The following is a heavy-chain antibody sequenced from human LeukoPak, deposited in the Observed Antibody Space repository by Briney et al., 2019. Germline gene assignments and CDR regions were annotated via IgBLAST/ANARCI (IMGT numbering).Heavy chain of an antibody. Sequence: PGGSLRLSCAASGFTFSDYFMGWIRQAPGTGLEWVSYISSTSTTIYYADSAKGRFTISRDNAKNSVFLQMNSLRADDTAVYYCAAGYTSGLSAYWGQGTLVTVSS. D-gene: IGHD6-19*01. CDR1: GFTFSDYF. V-gene: IGHV3-11*01. J-gene: IGHJ4*02. CDR3: AAGYTSGLSAY. CDR2: ISSTSTTI.